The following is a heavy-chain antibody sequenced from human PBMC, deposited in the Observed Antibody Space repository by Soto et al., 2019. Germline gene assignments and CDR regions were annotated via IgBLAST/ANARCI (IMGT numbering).Heavy chain of an antibody. J-gene: IGHJ4*02. CDR3: EKGGGSESNLFAY. CDR2: ISWNSGNI. D-gene: IGHD4-4*01. Sequence: EVQLVESGGGLVQPGRSLRVSCAASGFTFDDYAMHWVRQAPGKGLERVSGISWNSGNIGYAYSVKGRFTISRDSAKHALYLQMNSLRAEDTAFYYCEKGGGSESNLFAYWGQGTLVTVSS. V-gene: IGHV3-9*01. CDR1: GFTFDDYA.